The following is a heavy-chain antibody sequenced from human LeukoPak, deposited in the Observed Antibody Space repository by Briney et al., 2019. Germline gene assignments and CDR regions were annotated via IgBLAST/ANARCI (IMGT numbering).Heavy chain of an antibody. J-gene: IGHJ4*02. D-gene: IGHD5-18*01. CDR2: ISSSSSTI. CDR1: GFTFSSYG. CDR3: ARGGYSYGFRTFDY. V-gene: IGHV3-48*01. Sequence: PGGSLRLSCAASGFTFSSYGMNWVRQAPGKGLEWVSYISSSSSTIYYADSVKGRFTISRDNAKNSLYLQMNSLRAEDTAVYYCARGGYSYGFRTFDYWGQGTLVTVSS.